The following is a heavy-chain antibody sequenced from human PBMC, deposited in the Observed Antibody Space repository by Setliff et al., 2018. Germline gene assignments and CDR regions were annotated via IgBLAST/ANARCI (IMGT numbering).Heavy chain of an antibody. CDR3: ARDPGGRVGTWGLYLGAFDI. Sequence: SETLSLTCTVSGGSISSGSYYWSWIRQPAGKGLEWIGHIYTSGSTNYNPSLKSRVTISVDTSKNQFSLKLSSVTAADTAVYYCARDPGGRVGTWGLYLGAFDIWGQGTMVTVSS. CDR2: IYTSGST. J-gene: IGHJ3*02. V-gene: IGHV4-61*09. D-gene: IGHD3-16*01. CDR1: GGSISSGSYY.